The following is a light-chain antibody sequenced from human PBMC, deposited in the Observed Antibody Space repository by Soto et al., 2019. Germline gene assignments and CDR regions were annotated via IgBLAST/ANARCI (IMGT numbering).Light chain of an antibody. J-gene: IGLJ3*02. CDR2: EVN. CDR1: SSDIGVYNY. Sequence: QSALTQPASVSGSPGQSVTISCTGTSSDIGVYNYVSWYQQHPGKVPKLIIYEVNARPSGVSNRFSGSKSGNTASLTISGLQADDEADYYCSSSRISNTLVFGGGTKVTVL. V-gene: IGLV2-14*01. CDR3: SSSRISNTLV.